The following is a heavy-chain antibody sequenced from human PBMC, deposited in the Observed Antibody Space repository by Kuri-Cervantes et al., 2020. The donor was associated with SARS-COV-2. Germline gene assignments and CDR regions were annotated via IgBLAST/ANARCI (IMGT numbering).Heavy chain of an antibody. V-gene: IGHV3-48*02. CDR1: GFTFGSYS. CDR2: ITGTTRSI. CDR3: ARSRDGDYDPFDY. Sequence: GESLKISCAASGFTFGSYSMSWVRQAPGKGLEWVSGITGTTRSIFYVDSVKGRFTISRDNAKNSLYLQMNSLRDEDTAVYYCARSRDGDYDPFDYWGQGTLVTVSS. J-gene: IGHJ4*02. D-gene: IGHD4-17*01.